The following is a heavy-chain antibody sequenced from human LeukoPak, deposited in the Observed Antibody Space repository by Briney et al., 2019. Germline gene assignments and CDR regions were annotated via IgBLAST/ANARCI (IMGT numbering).Heavy chain of an antibody. V-gene: IGHV4-59*01. CDR1: GGSISSYY. CDR3: ARGGYDFWSGYSAEYFQH. D-gene: IGHD3-3*01. CDR2: IYYSGST. Sequence: SETLSLTCTVPGGSISSYYWSWIRQPPGKGLEWIGYIYYSGSTNYNPSLKSRVTISVDTSKNQFSLKLSSVTAADTAVYYCARGGYDFWSGYSAEYFQHWGQGTLVTVSS. J-gene: IGHJ1*01.